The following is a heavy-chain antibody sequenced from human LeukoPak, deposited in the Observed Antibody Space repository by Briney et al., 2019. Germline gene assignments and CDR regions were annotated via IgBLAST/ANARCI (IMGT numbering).Heavy chain of an antibody. CDR2: VSYSGNT. D-gene: IGHD2-15*01. J-gene: IGHJ5*02. V-gene: IGHV4-39*01. Sequence: SETLSLTCTVSGGSISSGGYYWSWIRQPPGKGLEWIGSVSYSGNTYYSPSLKSRVTISVDTSENQFSLKLTSVTAADTAVYYCARLGKVATSRTIDPWGQGTLVTISS. CDR1: GGSISSGGYY. CDR3: ARLGKVATSRTIDP.